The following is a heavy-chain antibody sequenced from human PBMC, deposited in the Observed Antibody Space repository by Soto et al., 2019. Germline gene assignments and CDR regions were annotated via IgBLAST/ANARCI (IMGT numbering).Heavy chain of an antibody. J-gene: IGHJ4*02. CDR2: SNPNSGGT. Sequence: ASVKVSCKASGYTFTGYYMHWVRQAPGQELEWMGWSNPNSGGTNYAQMLQGWVTMTRDTSISTAYMELSRLRSDDTAVYYCARPICTSCWEFDYWGQGTLVTVSS. CDR3: ARPICTSCWEFDY. D-gene: IGHD2-2*01. V-gene: IGHV1-2*04. CDR1: GYTFTGYY.